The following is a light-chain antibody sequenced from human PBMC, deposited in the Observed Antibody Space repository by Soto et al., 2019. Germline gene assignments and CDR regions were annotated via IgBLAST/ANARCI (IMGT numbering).Light chain of an antibody. Sequence: EIVMTQSPVALSVSPGERATLSCRASQAIRSDLAWYQQKPGQAPRLLISDVSTRATGIPARFNGSGSGTEFTLAISSLQFEDFAVYYCHQYNTWPLTVGGGTKVDIK. V-gene: IGKV3-15*01. CDR3: HQYNTWPLT. CDR1: QAIRSD. CDR2: DVS. J-gene: IGKJ4*01.